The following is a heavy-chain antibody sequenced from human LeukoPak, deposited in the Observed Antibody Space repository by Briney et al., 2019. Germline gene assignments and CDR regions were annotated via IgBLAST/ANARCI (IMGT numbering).Heavy chain of an antibody. CDR3: ARTLGDSRFDP. CDR1: GGSISSGGYY. J-gene: IGHJ5*02. V-gene: IGHV4-31*03. CDR2: IFYSGAT. D-gene: IGHD2-21*01. Sequence: SETLSLTCTVSGGSISSGGYYWSWIRQHPGKGLEWIGYIFYSGATYYDPSLKSRVTISVDTSKNQFSLKVTSVTAADTAVYYCARTLGDSRFDPWGQGTLVTVSS.